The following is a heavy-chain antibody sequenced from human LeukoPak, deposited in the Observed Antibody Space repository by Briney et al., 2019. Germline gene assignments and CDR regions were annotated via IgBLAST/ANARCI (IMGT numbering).Heavy chain of an antibody. J-gene: IGHJ4*02. CDR1: GGSISSTSNF. CDR3: ARSGGYYYDSRYYFDY. CDR2: IYYSGST. V-gene: IGHV4-39*01. Sequence: SETLSLTCTVSGGSISSTSNFWGWIRQPPGKGLEWIGNIYYSGSTYYNPSLKSRVTVYVDTSKNQFSLRLSSVTAADSAVYYCARSGGYYYDSRYYFDYWGQGTLVTVSS. D-gene: IGHD3-22*01.